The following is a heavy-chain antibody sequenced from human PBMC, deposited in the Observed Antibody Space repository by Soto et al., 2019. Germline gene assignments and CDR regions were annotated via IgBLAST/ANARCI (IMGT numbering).Heavy chain of an antibody. Sequence: QITLKESGPASLKPTQTLTLTCSFSGFSLSTEGVGVNWIRQPPGKALEWLALIYWDDDKRYSPSLKSRLTITKDTSNNQVVLTLTNINPVDTGTYFCARSVRGVTMDVWGQGTAVTVSS. J-gene: IGHJ6*02. CDR1: GFSLSTEGVG. CDR2: IYWDDDK. V-gene: IGHV2-5*02. CDR3: ARSVRGVTMDV. D-gene: IGHD3-10*01.